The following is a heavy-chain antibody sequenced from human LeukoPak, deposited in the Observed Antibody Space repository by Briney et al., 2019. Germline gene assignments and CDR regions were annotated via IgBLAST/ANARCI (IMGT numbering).Heavy chain of an antibody. CDR1: GFIISDYA. J-gene: IGHJ4*02. V-gene: IGHV3-64D*06. Sequence: PGGSLRLSCSASGFIISDYAMHWVRQAPGKGLEYVSGIGANGGSTYYADSVKGRFTISRDTSKNTLYLQMSSLRAEDTAIYYCVKDLYKGDSASWYFFHYWGQGTLVTVSS. CDR2: IGANGGST. D-gene: IGHD6-13*01. CDR3: VKDLYKGDSASWYFFHY.